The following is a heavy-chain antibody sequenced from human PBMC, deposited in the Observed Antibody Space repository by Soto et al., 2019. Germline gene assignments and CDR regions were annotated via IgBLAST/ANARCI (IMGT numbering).Heavy chain of an antibody. CDR2: IYPSDSRT. J-gene: IGHJ6*02. D-gene: IGHD2-8*01. V-gene: IGHV5-51*01. CDR3: LKFKYRTSVCYIQD. Sequence: GESLKISCKSSGYTFANYWIGWVRQVPGKGLEWVANIYPSDSRTIYSPSLQGQVTISXXXXXXTXYXQXXXLKAXDTAIYYCLKFKYRTSVCYIQDWGQGTTDTVS. CDR1: GYTFANYW.